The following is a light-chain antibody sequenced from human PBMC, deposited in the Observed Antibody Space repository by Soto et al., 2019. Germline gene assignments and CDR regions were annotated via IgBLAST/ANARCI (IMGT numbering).Light chain of an antibody. V-gene: IGLV2-11*01. CDR3: SSYAGTYTLV. CDR2: DVS. Sequence: QSVLTQPRSVSGSPGQSVTISCTGSSSDVGGYDFVSWYQQHPGKAPKLMISDVSERPSGVPDRFSGSKSANTASLTISGLQAEDEADYYCSSYAGTYTLVFGGGTKLTVL. CDR1: SSDVGGYDF. J-gene: IGLJ3*02.